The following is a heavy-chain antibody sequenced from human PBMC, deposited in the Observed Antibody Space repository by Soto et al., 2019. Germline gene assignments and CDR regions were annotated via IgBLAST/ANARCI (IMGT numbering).Heavy chain of an antibody. D-gene: IGHD4-17*01. CDR3: ARDQGSVDYGDPEGFDY. V-gene: IGHV3-33*01. CDR1: GFTFSSYG. Sequence: GGSLRLSCAASGFTFSSYGMHWVRQAPGKGLEWVAVIWYDGSNKYYADSVKGRFTISRDNSKNTLYLQMNSLRAEDTAVYYCARDQGSVDYGDPEGFDYWGQGTLVTVSS. CDR2: IWYDGSNK. J-gene: IGHJ4*02.